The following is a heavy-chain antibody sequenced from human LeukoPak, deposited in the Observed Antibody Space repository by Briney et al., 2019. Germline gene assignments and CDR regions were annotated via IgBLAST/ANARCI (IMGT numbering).Heavy chain of an antibody. J-gene: IGHJ6*02. CDR2: IYYSGST. D-gene: IGHD2-8*01. CDR1: GGSISSSSYY. V-gene: IGHV4-39*07. Sequence: SETLSLTCTVSGGSISSSSYYWGWIRQPPGKGLEWIGSIYYSGSTYYNPSLKSRVTISVDTSKNQFSLKLSSVTAADTAVYYCARLYEYYYGMDVWGQGTTVTVSS. CDR3: ARLYEYYYGMDV.